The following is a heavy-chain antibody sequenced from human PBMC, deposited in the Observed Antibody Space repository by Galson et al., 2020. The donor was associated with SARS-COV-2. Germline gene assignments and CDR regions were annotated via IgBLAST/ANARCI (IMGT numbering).Heavy chain of an antibody. D-gene: IGHD6-19*01. CDR3: ARKPEWNNGWFVGSSWYFDL. J-gene: IGHJ2*01. V-gene: IGHV4-4*02. Sequence: SETLSLTCAVSGGPITSTNWWTWVRQPPGKGLEWIGEIYHSGSTNYSPSLKSRVAISIDRSKNHFSLNLNSVTAADTAVYYCARKPEWNNGWFVGSSWYFDLWGRGTLVTVSS. CDR2: IYHSGST. CDR1: GGPITSTNW.